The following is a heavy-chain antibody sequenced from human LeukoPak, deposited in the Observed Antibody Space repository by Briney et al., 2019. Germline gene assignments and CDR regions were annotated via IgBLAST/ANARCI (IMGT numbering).Heavy chain of an antibody. Sequence: PSETLSLTCTVSGGSISSGAYYWCWIRQHPGKGLEWIGYIYDSGSTYYNPSLKSRVTISVDTSKNLFSLRLNSVTAADTAVYYCARDRVAGWFDPWGQGTLVTVSS. CDR3: ARDRVAGWFDP. V-gene: IGHV4-31*03. CDR1: GGSISSGAYY. D-gene: IGHD3-10*01. J-gene: IGHJ5*02. CDR2: IYDSGST.